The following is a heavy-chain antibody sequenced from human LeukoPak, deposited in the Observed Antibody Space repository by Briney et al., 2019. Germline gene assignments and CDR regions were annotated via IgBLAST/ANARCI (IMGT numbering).Heavy chain of an antibody. J-gene: IGHJ4*02. Sequence: GGSLRLSCAASGFTFSSYAMSWVRQAPGKGLEWASAISGSDDSTYYADSVKGRFTISRDNSRNTLYLQVNSLRAEDTAVYYCAKEDTLTTVYFDYWGQGTLVTVSS. CDR2: ISGSDDST. CDR3: AKEDTLTTVYFDY. CDR1: GFTFSSYA. D-gene: IGHD4-17*01. V-gene: IGHV3-23*01.